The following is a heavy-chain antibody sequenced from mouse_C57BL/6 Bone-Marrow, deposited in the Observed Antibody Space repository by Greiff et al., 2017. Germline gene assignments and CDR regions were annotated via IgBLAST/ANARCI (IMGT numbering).Heavy chain of an antibody. D-gene: IGHD1-1*01. J-gene: IGHJ2*01. Sequence: QVQLQRSEPERVKPGASGRISGKASAYAFSGSWMNWVKQRPGKGLGWIGRIYPGDGDTNYNGKFKGKATLTADKSSRTAYMQLSSLTSEDSAVYFCARSYDYGSDYWGQGTTLTVSS. CDR3: ARSYDYGSDY. V-gene: IGHV1-82*01. CDR1: AYAFSGSW. CDR2: IYPGDGDT.